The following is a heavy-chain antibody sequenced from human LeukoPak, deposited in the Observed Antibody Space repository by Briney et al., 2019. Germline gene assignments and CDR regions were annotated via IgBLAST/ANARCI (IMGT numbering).Heavy chain of an antibody. J-gene: IGHJ4*02. CDR3: ARVRVGATTTFDY. CDR1: GGSISSGSYY. D-gene: IGHD1-26*01. V-gene: IGHV4-61*02. Sequence: SETLSLTCTVSGGSISSGSYYWSWIRQPAGKGLEWIGRIYTSGSTNYNPSLKSRVTISVDTSKNQFSLKLSSVTAADTAVYYCARVRVGATTTFDYWGQGTPVTVSS. CDR2: IYTSGST.